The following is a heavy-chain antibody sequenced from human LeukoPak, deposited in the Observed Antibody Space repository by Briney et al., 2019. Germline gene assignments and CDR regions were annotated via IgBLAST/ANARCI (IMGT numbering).Heavy chain of an antibody. Sequence: SETLSLTCTVSGGSFSGYYWNWIRQPPGKGLEWIGEISHSGGTNYNASLKSRVTMSVDSSKNQISLNLSSVTAADTAVYYCARSDGYGLVDIWGQGTMVTVSS. CDR2: ISHSGGT. J-gene: IGHJ3*02. CDR3: ARSDGYGLVDI. D-gene: IGHD3-10*01. V-gene: IGHV4-34*10. CDR1: GGSFSGYY.